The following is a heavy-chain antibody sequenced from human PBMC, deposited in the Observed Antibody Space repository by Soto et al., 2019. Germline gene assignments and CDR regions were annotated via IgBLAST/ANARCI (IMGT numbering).Heavy chain of an antibody. V-gene: IGHV3-23*04. CDR3: AKGFGGGVILNFFDH. CDR1: GFTFSSHA. Sequence: EVQLVESGGGLVQPGGSLRLSCAGSGFTFSSHAVSWVRQAPGKGLEWVSGIVGSAGSTYYGDSVKGRFTISRYNSKNTVYLHMSSLRAEDTAIYYCAKGFGGGVILNFFDHWGQGTLVTVSS. J-gene: IGHJ4*02. D-gene: IGHD3-16*01. CDR2: IVGSAGST.